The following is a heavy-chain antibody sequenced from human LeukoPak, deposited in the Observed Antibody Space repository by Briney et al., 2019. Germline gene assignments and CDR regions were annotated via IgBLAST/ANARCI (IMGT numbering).Heavy chain of an antibody. V-gene: IGHV1-18*01. CDR3: ARLFDDGTSNTLPLGY. CDR1: GYTFNNYG. J-gene: IGHJ4*02. D-gene: IGHD1-14*01. Sequence: GSVKVSCKTSGYTFNNYGITWVRQVPGGGLENMGWVSAYKNKATVAQKFQGRLTMTTDTSTTTAFMELGSLTSDDTAVYFCARLFDDGTSNTLPLGYWGQGTLVTVSS. CDR2: VSAYKNKA.